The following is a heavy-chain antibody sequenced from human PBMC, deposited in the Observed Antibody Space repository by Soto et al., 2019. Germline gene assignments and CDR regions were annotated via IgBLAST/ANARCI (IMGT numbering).Heavy chain of an antibody. J-gene: IGHJ4*02. Sequence: HPGGSLRLSCAASGFTFSSYGIHWVRQAPGKGLEWVAVISYDGRKKNYLDSVKGRFTIPRDNSKNTMYLEMNSLRAEDTAIYYCAKDTYYHDTSGYYVFDYWGRGT. CDR3: AKDTYYHDTSGYYVFDY. CDR1: GFTFSSYG. D-gene: IGHD3-22*01. V-gene: IGHV3-30*18. CDR2: ISYDGRKK.